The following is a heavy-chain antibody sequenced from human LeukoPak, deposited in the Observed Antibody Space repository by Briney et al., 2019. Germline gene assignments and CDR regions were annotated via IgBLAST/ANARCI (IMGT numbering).Heavy chain of an antibody. CDR3: AREDCSGGSCYSDY. D-gene: IGHD2-15*01. Sequence: GGSLRLSCAASGFTFSHHWMYWVRQAPGKGLEWVANIKQDGSEKYYVDSVKGRFTIFRDNAKNSLYLQMNSLRAEDTAVYYCAREDCSGGSCYSDYWGQGTLVTVSS. J-gene: IGHJ4*02. CDR1: GFTFSHHW. V-gene: IGHV3-7*01. CDR2: IKQDGSEK.